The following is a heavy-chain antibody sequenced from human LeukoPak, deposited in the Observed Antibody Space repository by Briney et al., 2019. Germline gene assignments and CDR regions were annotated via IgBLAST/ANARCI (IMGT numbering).Heavy chain of an antibody. D-gene: IGHD3-16*01. CDR1: GGSISSSNYY. Sequence: PSETLSLTCSVSGGSISSSNYYWSWIRQPAGKGLEWIGRIYTSESTNYNPSLKSRVTISVDTSKNQFSLKLSSVTAADTAVYYCARAHMITSYYYYYYMDVWGKGTTVTVSS. CDR2: IYTSEST. J-gene: IGHJ6*03. CDR3: ARAHMITSYYYYYYMDV. V-gene: IGHV4-61*02.